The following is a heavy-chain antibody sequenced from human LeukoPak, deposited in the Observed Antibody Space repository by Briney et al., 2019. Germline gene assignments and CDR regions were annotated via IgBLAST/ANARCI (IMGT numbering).Heavy chain of an antibody. J-gene: IGHJ6*02. CDR1: GGSISSGDYY. Sequence: PSQTLSLTCTVSGGSISSGDYYWSWIRQPPGKGLEWIGSIYYSGSTYYNPSLKSRVTISVDTSKNQFSLKLSSVTAADTAVYYCARMSALYYYYGMDVWGQGTTVTVSS. V-gene: IGHV4-39*01. D-gene: IGHD3-3*01. CDR3: ARMSALYYYYGMDV. CDR2: IYYSGST.